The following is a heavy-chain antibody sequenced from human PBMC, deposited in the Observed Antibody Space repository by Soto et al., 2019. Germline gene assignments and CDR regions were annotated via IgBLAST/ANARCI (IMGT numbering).Heavy chain of an antibody. J-gene: IGHJ4*02. CDR2: IKRDGSEK. D-gene: IGHD3-3*01. CDR1: GFTFGSNW. CDR3: ASLEWESTGYADY. V-gene: IGHV3-7*03. Sequence: EVQLVESGGGLVQPGGSLRLSCAASGFTFGSNWMSWVRQAPGKGLEWVANIKRDGSEKYYVDSVKGRFTIFSDNAKNTLYLQMNSLRADDTAVYYCASLEWESTGYADYWGQGTLVTVSS.